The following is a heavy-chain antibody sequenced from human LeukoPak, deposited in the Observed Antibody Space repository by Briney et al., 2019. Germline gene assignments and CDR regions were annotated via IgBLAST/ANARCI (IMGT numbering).Heavy chain of an antibody. D-gene: IGHD6-13*01. J-gene: IGHJ5*02. Sequence: KPSETLSLTCTVSGGSISSYYWSWIRQPPGKGLEWIGYIYYSGSTNYNPSLKSRVTISVDTSKNQFSLKLSSVTAADTAVYYCARPSSSYRGWFDPWGQGTLVTVSS. CDR2: IYYSGST. V-gene: IGHV4-59*08. CDR3: ARPSSSYRGWFDP. CDR1: GGSISSYY.